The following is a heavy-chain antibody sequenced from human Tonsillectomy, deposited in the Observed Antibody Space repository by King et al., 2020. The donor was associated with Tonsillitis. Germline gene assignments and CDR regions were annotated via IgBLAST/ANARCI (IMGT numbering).Heavy chain of an antibody. Sequence: VQLVQSGAEVKKPGASVKVSCKASGYTFTGYYMHWVRQAPGQGLEWMGWINPNSGGTNYAQKFQGRVTMTRDTSISTAYMELSRRRSDDTAVYYCAREPYSSSWDDAFDIWGQGTMVTVSS. V-gene: IGHV1-2*02. CDR1: GYTFTGYY. CDR3: AREPYSSSWDDAFDI. J-gene: IGHJ3*02. D-gene: IGHD6-13*01. CDR2: INPNSGGT.